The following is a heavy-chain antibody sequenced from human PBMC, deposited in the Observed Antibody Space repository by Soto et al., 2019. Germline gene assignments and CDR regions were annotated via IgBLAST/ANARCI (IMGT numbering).Heavy chain of an antibody. CDR3: ARDKITGLFDY. V-gene: IGHV4-4*02. J-gene: IGHJ4*02. CDR1: GGSISSSNW. Sequence: PSETLSLTCAVSGGSISSSNWWSWVRQPPGKGLEWIGEIYHSGNTNYNPSLKSRVTISVDTSKNQFSLKLTSVTAADTAVYYCARDKITGLFDYWGQGTLVTVSS. D-gene: IGHD2-8*02. CDR2: IYHSGNT.